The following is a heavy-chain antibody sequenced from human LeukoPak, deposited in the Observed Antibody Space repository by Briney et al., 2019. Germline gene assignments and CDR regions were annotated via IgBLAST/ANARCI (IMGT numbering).Heavy chain of an antibody. Sequence: PGGSLRLSCAASGFTFSSYNMNWVRQAPGKGLEWVSSISSSSYISYTDSVKGRFTISRDNAANSLSLQMNSLRAEDTAVYYCARDLKYYDSSGFDYWGQGTLVTVSS. J-gene: IGHJ4*02. CDR1: GFTFSSYN. D-gene: IGHD3-22*01. CDR3: ARDLKYYDSSGFDY. V-gene: IGHV3-21*01. CDR2: ISSSSYI.